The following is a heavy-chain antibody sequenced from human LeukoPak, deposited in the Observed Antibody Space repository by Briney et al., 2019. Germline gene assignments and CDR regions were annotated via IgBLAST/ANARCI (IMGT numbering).Heavy chain of an antibody. J-gene: IGHJ3*02. V-gene: IGHV4-59*08. CDR2: IYYSGST. D-gene: IGHD2-2*01. CDR1: GGSISSYY. CDR3: ARRDCSGTSCPGAFDI. Sequence: SETLSLTCTVSGGSISSYYWSWIRQPPGKGLEWIGYIYYSGSTNYNPSLKSRVTISVDTSKNQSSLKLSSVTAADTAVYYCARRDCSGTSCPGAFDIWGQGTMVTVSS.